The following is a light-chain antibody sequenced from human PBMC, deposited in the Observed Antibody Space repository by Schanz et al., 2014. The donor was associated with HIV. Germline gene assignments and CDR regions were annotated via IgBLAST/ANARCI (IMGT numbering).Light chain of an antibody. V-gene: IGLV2-14*03. J-gene: IGLJ3*02. Sequence: QSALTQPASVSGSPGQSITISCSGTSSDIGAFDYVSWYQQYPGKAPKLIVYGVSDRPSGVPDRFSGSKSGNTASLTISGLQAEDEADYYCSSYTSSSTLWVFGGGTKLTVL. CDR3: SSYTSSSTLWV. CDR2: GVS. CDR1: SSDIGAFDY.